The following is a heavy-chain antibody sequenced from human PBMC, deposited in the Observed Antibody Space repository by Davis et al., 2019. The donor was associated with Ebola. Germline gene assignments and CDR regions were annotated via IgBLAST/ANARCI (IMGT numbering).Heavy chain of an antibody. CDR1: GFTVSSNY. V-gene: IGHV4-59*02. CDR2: IYYSGST. J-gene: IGHJ6*02. CDR3: ARWRPSGSYYAYYYYGMDV. D-gene: IGHD1-26*01. Sequence: ESLKISCAASGFTVSSNYMSWIRQPPGKGLEWIGYIYYSGSTNYNPSLKSRVTISVDTSKNQFSLKLSSVTAADTAVYYCARWRPSGSYYAYYYYGMDVWGQGTTVTVSS.